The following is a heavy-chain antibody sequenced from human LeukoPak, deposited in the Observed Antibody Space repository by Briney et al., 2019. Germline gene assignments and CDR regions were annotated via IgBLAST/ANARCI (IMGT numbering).Heavy chain of an antibody. CDR1: GFTFSSYG. Sequence: GGSLRLSCAASGFTFSSYGMNWVRQAPGKGLEWVSIISTTSIYIYYADSVRGRFTISRDNAKNALYLQMNSLRAEDTAVYYCARKYCSSTSCLFDYWGQGTLVTVSS. D-gene: IGHD2-2*01. V-gene: IGHV3-21*01. CDR3: ARKYCSSTSCLFDY. J-gene: IGHJ4*02. CDR2: ISTTSIYI.